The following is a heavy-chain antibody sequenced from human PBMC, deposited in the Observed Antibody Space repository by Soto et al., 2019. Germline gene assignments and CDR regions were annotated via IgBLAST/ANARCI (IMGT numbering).Heavy chain of an antibody. Sequence: QVQLEQSGAEVKKPGSSVKVSCKASGGTFNSYAISWVRQVPGEGPEWMGGIIPNFGTVNYAQKFQGRVTIIADESTSPAYMELRSLSSDGTAVYCCARDLGLNVNPGMITDSSCMDVWGPGNAVSLSS. J-gene: IGHJ6*02. V-gene: IGHV1-69*01. CDR2: IIPNFGTV. CDR3: ARDLGLNVNPGMITDSSCMDV. CDR1: GGTFNSYA. D-gene: IGHD3-16*01.